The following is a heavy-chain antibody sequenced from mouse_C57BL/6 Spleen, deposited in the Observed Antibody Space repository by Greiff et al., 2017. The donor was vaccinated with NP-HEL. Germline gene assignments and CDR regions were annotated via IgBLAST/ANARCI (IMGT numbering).Heavy chain of an antibody. Sequence: QVQLQQPGAELVKPGASVKLSCKASGYTFTSYWMQWVKQRPGQGLEWIGEIDPSDSYTNYNQKFKGKATLTVDTSSSTAYMQFSSLTSEDSAVCYCAPRYLDVWGTGTTVTVSS. V-gene: IGHV1-50*01. CDR2: IDPSDSYT. J-gene: IGHJ1*03. CDR3: APRYLDV. CDR1: GYTFTSYW.